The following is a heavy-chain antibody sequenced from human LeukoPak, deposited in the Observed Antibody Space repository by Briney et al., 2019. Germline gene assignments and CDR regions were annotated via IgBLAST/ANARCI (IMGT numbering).Heavy chain of an antibody. J-gene: IGHJ4*02. CDR1: GFIFSTYE. D-gene: IGHD4/OR15-4a*01. Sequence: GGSLRLSCAASGFIFSTYEMNWVRQAPGKGLEWVSAISGSGGSTYYADSVKGRFTISRDNSKNTLYLQMNSLRAEDTAVYYGAKASTMVDYFDYWGQGTLVTVSS. CDR2: ISGSGGST. CDR3: AKASTMVDYFDY. V-gene: IGHV3-23*01.